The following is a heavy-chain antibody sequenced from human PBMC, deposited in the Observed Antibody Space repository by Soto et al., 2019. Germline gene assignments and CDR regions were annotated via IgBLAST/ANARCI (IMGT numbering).Heavy chain of an antibody. Sequence: PSETLSLTCTVSGGSISSSYWRWIRQPAGKGLEWIGRIYGSGSTNYNPSLKSRVTMSVDTSKNQFSLKLRSVTAADTAVYYCARACSSPSCYDLFDYSGQGTLVTRSS. V-gene: IGHV4-4*07. CDR2: IYGSGST. CDR3: ARACSSPSCYDLFDY. CDR1: GGSISSSY. D-gene: IGHD2-2*01. J-gene: IGHJ4*02.